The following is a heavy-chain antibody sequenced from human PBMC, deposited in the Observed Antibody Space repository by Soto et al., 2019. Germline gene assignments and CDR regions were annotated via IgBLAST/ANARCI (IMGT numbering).Heavy chain of an antibody. J-gene: IGHJ6*02. Sequence: QVQLVQSGAEVKQPGSSVKVSCKASGGTFSSYAISWVRQAPGQGLEWMGGIIPIFGTANYAQKFQGRVTITADESTSTAYMELSSLRSEDTAVYYCARDKRSTWLGYYYYGMDVWGQGTTVTVSS. CDR3: ARDKRSTWLGYYYYGMDV. D-gene: IGHD6-19*01. V-gene: IGHV1-69*01. CDR2: IIPIFGTA. CDR1: GGTFSSYA.